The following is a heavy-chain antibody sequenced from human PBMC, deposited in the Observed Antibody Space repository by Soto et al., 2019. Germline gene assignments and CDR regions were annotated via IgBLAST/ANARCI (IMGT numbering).Heavy chain of an antibody. CDR2: IWYDGSKK. D-gene: IGHD6-13*01. CDR1: GFTFSSYG. CDR3: ASDPAGGAAVSPDY. J-gene: IGHJ4*02. V-gene: IGHV3-33*01. Sequence: QVQLVESGEGVVQPGRSLRLYCAASGFTFSSYGMHWVRQAPGKGLEWVAVIWYDGSKKYYADSVKGRFTISRDNSKNTLYLQMNSLRAEDTAVYYCASDPAGGAAVSPDYWGQGTLVTVSS.